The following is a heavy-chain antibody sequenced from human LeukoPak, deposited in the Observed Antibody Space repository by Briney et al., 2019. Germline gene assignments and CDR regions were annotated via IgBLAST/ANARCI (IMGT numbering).Heavy chain of an antibody. CDR2: INHSGST. CDR1: GGSFSGYY. CDR3: ATKQVDTAMVTLGAFDI. Sequence: SETLSLTCAVYGGSFSGYYWSWIRQPPGKGLEWIGEINHSGSTNYNPSLKSRVTISVDTSKNQFSLKLSSVTAADTAVYYCATKQVDTAMVTLGAFDIWGQGTMVTVSS. V-gene: IGHV4-34*01. J-gene: IGHJ3*02. D-gene: IGHD5-18*01.